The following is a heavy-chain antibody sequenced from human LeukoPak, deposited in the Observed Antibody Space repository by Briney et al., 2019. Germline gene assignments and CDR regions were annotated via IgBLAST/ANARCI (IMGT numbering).Heavy chain of an antibody. CDR3: TRESGPYCPFGY. D-gene: IGHD1-26*01. V-gene: IGHV4-59*12. CDR2: ISLTGRT. J-gene: IGHJ4*02. Sequence: SETLSLTCTVSGGSIRSYYWNWIRQPPGQGLEWIGEISLTGRTNYNPSLIGRVIMSLDESRNQLSLTLTSVTAADTAMYYCTRESGPYCPFGYWGQGTLVVVPS. CDR1: GGSIRSYY.